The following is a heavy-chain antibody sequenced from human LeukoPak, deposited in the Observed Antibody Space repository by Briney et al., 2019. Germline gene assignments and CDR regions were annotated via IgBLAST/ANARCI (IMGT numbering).Heavy chain of an antibody. J-gene: IGHJ4*02. D-gene: IGHD3-9*01. Sequence: GGSLRLSCAASGFTFSSHSMNWVRQAPGKGLEWVSYISSSSSTIYYAASAKGRFTISRDNSKNTLDLHMNSLRAEDTAVYYCAKAYYDFLTGYPLWGQGTLVTVSS. CDR3: AKAYYDFLTGYPL. V-gene: IGHV3-48*01. CDR1: GFTFSSHS. CDR2: ISSSSSTI.